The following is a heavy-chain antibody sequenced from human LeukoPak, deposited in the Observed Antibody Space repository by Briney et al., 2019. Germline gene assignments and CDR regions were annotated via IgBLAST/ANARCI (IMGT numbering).Heavy chain of an antibody. CDR2: FDPEDGET. V-gene: IGHV1-24*01. Sequence: GFDPEDGETIYAQKFQGRVTMTEDTSTDTAYMELSSLRSEDTAVYYCATVGYYDSSGYPTWGQGTLVTVSS. CDR3: ATVGYYDSSGYPT. D-gene: IGHD3-22*01. J-gene: IGHJ5*02.